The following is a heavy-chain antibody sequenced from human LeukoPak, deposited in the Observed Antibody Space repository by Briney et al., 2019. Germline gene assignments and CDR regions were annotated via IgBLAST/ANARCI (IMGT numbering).Heavy chain of an antibody. J-gene: IGHJ4*02. Sequence: PGRSLRLSCAASGFTFSSYGMHWVRQAPGKGLEWVAVISYDGSNKYYADSVKGRFTISRDNSKNTLYLQMNSLRAEDTAVYYCARSIYSSSWYYFDFWGQGTLVTVSS. CDR3: ARSIYSSSWYYFDF. V-gene: IGHV3-30*03. CDR2: ISYDGSNK. CDR1: GFTFSSYG. D-gene: IGHD6-13*01.